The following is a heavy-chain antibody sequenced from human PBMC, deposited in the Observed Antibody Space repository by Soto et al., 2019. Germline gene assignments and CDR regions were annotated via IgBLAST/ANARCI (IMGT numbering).Heavy chain of an antibody. CDR1: GGTFSSYT. V-gene: IGHV1-69*02. Sequence: QVQLVQSGAEVKKPGSSVKVSCKASGGTFSSYTISWVRQAPGQGLEWMGRIIPILGIANYAQKFQGRVTITADKSTSTAYMELSSLRSEDTAVYYCARAPPDYGAFDYWGQGTLVTVSS. J-gene: IGHJ4*02. CDR2: IIPILGIA. CDR3: ARAPPDYGAFDY. D-gene: IGHD4-17*01.